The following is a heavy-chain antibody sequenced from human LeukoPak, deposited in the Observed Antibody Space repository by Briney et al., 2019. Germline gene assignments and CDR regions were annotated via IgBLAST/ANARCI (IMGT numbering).Heavy chain of an antibody. J-gene: IGHJ3*02. CDR1: GFTFDDYA. Sequence: GGSLGLSCAASGFTFDDYAMHWVRQAPGKGLEWVSGISWNSGSIGYADSVKGRFTISRDNAKNSLYLQMNSLRAEDMALYYCAKGAITAAGIDAFDIWGQGTMVTVSS. CDR2: ISWNSGSI. D-gene: IGHD6-13*01. V-gene: IGHV3-9*03. CDR3: AKGAITAAGIDAFDI.